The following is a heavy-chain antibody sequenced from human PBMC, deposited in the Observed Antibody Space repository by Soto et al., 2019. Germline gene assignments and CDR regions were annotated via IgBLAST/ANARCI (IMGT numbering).Heavy chain of an antibody. J-gene: IGHJ6*02. Sequence: EVQLVETGGDLIQPGGSLRLSCRGSGLAVSNNYMSWVRQDPAKGLEWVAVLYRGESTYYADSVKGRFTISRDNSKNTLHLQMYSLRAEDTAVYYCARAPDCGGGSCYSGHSYYGMDVWGQGTTVTVSS. V-gene: IGHV3-53*02. CDR3: ARAPDCGGGSCYSGHSYYGMDV. CDR1: GLAVSNNY. D-gene: IGHD2-15*01. CDR2: LYRGEST.